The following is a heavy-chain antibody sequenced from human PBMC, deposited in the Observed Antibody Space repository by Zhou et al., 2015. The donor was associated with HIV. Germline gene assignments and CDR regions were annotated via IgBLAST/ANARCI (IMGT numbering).Heavy chain of an antibody. D-gene: IGHD3-3*01. Sequence: QVQLVQSGAEVKKPGSSVKVSCKASGGTFSSYAISWVRQAPGQGLEWMGGIIPIFGTANYAQKFQGRVTITADESTSTAYMELSSLRSEDTAVYYCARERAVRFSYYYYGMDVWGQGTTVTVSS. CDR1: GGTFSSYA. V-gene: IGHV1-69*01. CDR2: IIPIFGTA. CDR3: ARERAVRFSYYYYGMDV. J-gene: IGHJ6*02.